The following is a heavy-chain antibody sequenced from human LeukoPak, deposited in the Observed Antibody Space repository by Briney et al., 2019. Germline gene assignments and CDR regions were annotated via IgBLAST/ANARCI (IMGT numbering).Heavy chain of an antibody. CDR3: ARGGATGPNPGDY. J-gene: IGHJ4*02. CDR1: TFXXXS. Sequence: TFXXXSMNWVRXXPGKGLEWVSSISSSSSYIYYADSVKGRFTISRDNAKNSLYLQMNSLRAEDTAVYYCARGGATGPNPGDYWGQGTLVTASS. D-gene: IGHD1-26*01. CDR2: ISSSSSYI. V-gene: IGHV3-21*01.